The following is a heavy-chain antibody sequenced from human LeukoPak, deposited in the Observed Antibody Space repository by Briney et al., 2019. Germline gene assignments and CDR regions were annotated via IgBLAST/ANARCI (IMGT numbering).Heavy chain of an antibody. CDR2: ISGSGGNT. V-gene: IGHV3-23*01. CDR1: GFTFSSYG. Sequence: GGSLRLSCAASGFTFSSYGMSWVRQAPGKGLEWVSAISGSGGNTYYADSAKGRFTISRDNSKNTLYLQMNSLRAEDTAVYYCAKGGYSNGRYYYYYMDVWGEGTTVTVSS. CDR3: AKGGYSNGRYYYYYMDV. J-gene: IGHJ6*03. D-gene: IGHD5-18*01.